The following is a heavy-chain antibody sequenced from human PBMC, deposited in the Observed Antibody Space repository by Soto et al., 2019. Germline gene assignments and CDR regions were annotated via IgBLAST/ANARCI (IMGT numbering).Heavy chain of an antibody. J-gene: IGHJ4*02. CDR2: IHYSGST. Sequence: QLQLQESGPGLVKPSETLSLTCTVSGGSNSSNIYYWGWIRQPPGKGLEWIGNIHYSGSTYYDSSLKSRVTISVDTSKNQFSLKLSSVTAADTAVYYCASQHYYDSSGYYVVYWGQGTLVTVSS. CDR1: GGSNSSNIYY. V-gene: IGHV4-39*01. D-gene: IGHD3-22*01. CDR3: ASQHYYDSSGYYVVY.